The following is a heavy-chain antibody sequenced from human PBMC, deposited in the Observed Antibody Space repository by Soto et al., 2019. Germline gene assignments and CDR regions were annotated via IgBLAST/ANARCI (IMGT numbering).Heavy chain of an antibody. CDR2: IYYSGST. V-gene: IGHV4-59*04. D-gene: IGHD1-26*01. CDR3: ARHRGGASSQRHFDY. CDR1: GGSISSYY. J-gene: IGHJ4*02. Sequence: PSETLSLTCTVSGGSISSYYLSWIRQPPGKGLEWIAYIYYSGSTYYNPSLKSRVTMSVDTSRNQFSLKLNSVTATDTAIYFCARHRGGASSQRHFDYWGQGTLVTVSS.